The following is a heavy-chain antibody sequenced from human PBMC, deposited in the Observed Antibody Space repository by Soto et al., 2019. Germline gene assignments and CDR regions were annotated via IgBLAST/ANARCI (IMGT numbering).Heavy chain of an antibody. CDR1: GFMFRNYV. J-gene: IGHJ4*02. Sequence: QVQLVESGGGVVQPGRSLRLSCATSGFMFRNYVMHWVRQAPGKGLEWVAVISFDGTNKYYADSVKGRFTISRDNYKNTVYLEMNGLRPEDTAVYYCPYDGGAGWGQGTLVTVSS. CDR2: ISFDGTNK. CDR3: PYDGGAG. V-gene: IGHV3-30-3*02. D-gene: IGHD3-22*01.